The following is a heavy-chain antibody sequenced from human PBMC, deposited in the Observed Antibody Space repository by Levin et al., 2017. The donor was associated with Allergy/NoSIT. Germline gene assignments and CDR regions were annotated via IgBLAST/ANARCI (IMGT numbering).Heavy chain of an antibody. Sequence: GGSLRLSCAASGFTFSSYGMHWVRQAPGKGLEWVAVISYDGSNKYYADSVKGRFTISRDNSKNTLYLQMNSLRAEDTAVYYCANFDDCSSTSCLTGDAFDSWGQGTMVTVSS. CDR1: GFTFSSYG. D-gene: IGHD2-2*01. V-gene: IGHV3-30*18. J-gene: IGHJ3*02. CDR3: ANFDDCSSTSCLTGDAFDS. CDR2: ISYDGSNK.